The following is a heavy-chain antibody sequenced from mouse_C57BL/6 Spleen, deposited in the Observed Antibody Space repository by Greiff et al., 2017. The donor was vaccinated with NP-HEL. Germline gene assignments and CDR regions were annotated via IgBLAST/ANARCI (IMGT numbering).Heavy chain of an antibody. V-gene: IGHV1-64*01. CDR2: IHPNSGST. Sequence: QVHVKQPGAELVKPGASVKLSCKASGYTFTSYWMHWVKQRPGQGLEWIGMIHPNSGSTNYNEKFKSKATLTVDKSSSTAYMQLSSLTSEDSAVYYCARPDSNFDVWGTGTTVTVSS. CDR1: GYTFTSYW. D-gene: IGHD2-5*01. CDR3: ARPDSNFDV. J-gene: IGHJ1*03.